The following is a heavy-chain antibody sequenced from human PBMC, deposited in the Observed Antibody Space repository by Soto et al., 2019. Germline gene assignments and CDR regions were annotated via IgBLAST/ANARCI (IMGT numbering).Heavy chain of an antibody. D-gene: IGHD3-22*01. J-gene: IGHJ4*02. V-gene: IGHV1-69*13. CDR2: IIPIFGTA. Sequence: SVKVSCKASGGTFSSYAISWVRQAPGQGLEWMGGIIPIFGTANYAQKLQGRVTITADESTSTSYMELSSLRSEDTAVFYCARYTFYYDSSGYYGDTLRYFDYWGQGTLVTVSS. CDR1: GGTFSSYA. CDR3: ARYTFYYDSSGYYGDTLRYFDY.